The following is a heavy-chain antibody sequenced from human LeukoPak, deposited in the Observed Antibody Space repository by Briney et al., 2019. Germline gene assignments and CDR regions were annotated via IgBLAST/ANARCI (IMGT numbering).Heavy chain of an antibody. V-gene: IGHV3-53*01. CDR3: ARENEWLRHPHFDY. D-gene: IGHD5-12*01. CDR2: IYSGGST. CDR1: GFTVSSNY. J-gene: IGHJ4*02. Sequence: GGSLRLSCAASGFTVSSNYMSWVRQAPGKGLEWVSVIYSGGSTYYADSVKGRFTISRDNSKNTLYLQMNSLRAEDTAVYYCARENEWLRHPHFDYWGQGTLVTVSS.